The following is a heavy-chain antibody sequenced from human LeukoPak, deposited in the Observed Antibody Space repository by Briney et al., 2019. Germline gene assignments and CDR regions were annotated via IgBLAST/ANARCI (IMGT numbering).Heavy chain of an antibody. V-gene: IGHV3-33*01. CDR2: IWYDGSNK. D-gene: IGHD5-24*01. Sequence: GGSLRLSCAASGFTFSSYGMHWVRQAPGKGLEWVAVIWYDGSNKYYADSVKGRFTISGDNSKNTLYLQMNSLRAEDTAVYYCARDPGATIVSYYYYMDVWGKGTTVTVSS. CDR1: GFTFSSYG. CDR3: ARDPGATIVSYYYYMDV. J-gene: IGHJ6*03.